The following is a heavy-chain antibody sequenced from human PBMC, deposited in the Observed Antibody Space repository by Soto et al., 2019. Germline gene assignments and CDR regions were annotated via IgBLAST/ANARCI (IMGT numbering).Heavy chain of an antibody. CDR3: AGDPKNNGASLRGFDY. D-gene: IGHD4-17*01. V-gene: IGHV3-48*01. CDR2: ISGSSSTI. Sequence: EVRLVESGGGLVQPGESLRLSCAASGFTFSTYGLNWVRQAPGKGLEWVAYISGSSSTIYYADSVRGRFTISRDSAKNSLSLQMNSLRAEDTAVYYCAGDPKNNGASLRGFDYWGQGTLVTVYS. CDR1: GFTFSTYG. J-gene: IGHJ4*02.